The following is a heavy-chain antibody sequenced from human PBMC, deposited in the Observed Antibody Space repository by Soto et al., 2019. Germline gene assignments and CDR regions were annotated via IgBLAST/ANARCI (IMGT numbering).Heavy chain of an antibody. CDR3: AREREGFCSGGSCYSGDHYHYMDV. J-gene: IGHJ6*03. Sequence: TSETLSLTCTVSGGSISNDYWSWIRQAPGKGLEWIRYIYYSGSTNHNPSLKSRVTISLDTFKNQISLKLSSVTAADTAVYYCAREREGFCSGGSCYSGDHYHYMDVWGKGTTVTVSS. D-gene: IGHD2-15*01. V-gene: IGHV4-59*01. CDR2: IYYSGST. CDR1: GGSISNDY.